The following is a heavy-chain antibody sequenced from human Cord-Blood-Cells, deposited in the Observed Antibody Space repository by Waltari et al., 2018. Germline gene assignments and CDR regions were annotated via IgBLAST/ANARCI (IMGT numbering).Heavy chain of an antibody. D-gene: IGHD7-27*01. Sequence: QVQLVESGGGVVQPGRSLRLPCAALGFTFSSYGMHWVRQALGKGLGWVAVISYDGSNKYYAGSVKCRFPISRDKSKNTRYLQMNSLRAEDTAVYYCAKDATGDTDFDLWGRGTLVTVSS. CDR2: ISYDGSNK. J-gene: IGHJ2*01. V-gene: IGHV3-30*18. CDR3: AKDATGDTDFDL. CDR1: GFTFSSYG.